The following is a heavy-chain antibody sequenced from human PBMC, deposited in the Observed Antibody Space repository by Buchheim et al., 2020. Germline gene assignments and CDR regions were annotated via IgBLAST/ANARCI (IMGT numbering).Heavy chain of an antibody. CDR1: GFTFSSYG. CDR2: ISYDGSNK. V-gene: IGHV3-30*18. D-gene: IGHD3-22*01. CDR3: AKDDSSGYYYVPRDDAFDI. J-gene: IGHJ3*02. Sequence: QVQLVESGGGVVQPGRSLRLSCAASGFTFSSYGMHWVRQAPGKGLEWVAVISYDGSNKYYADSVKGRFTISRDNSKNTLYLQMNSLRAEDTAVYYCAKDDSSGYYYVPRDDAFDIWGQGT.